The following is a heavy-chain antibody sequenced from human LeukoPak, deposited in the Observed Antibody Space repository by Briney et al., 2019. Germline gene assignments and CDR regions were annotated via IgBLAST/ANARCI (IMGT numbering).Heavy chain of an antibody. CDR1: GFTFSNYA. Sequence: GGSLRLSCAASGFTFSNYAMHWVRQAPGKGLEWVAVTSYDGNNKYYADSVKGRFTVSRDNSKHTLYLQMNSLRAEDTAVYYCAAEGPYGGNALDYWGQGTLVTVSS. D-gene: IGHD4-23*01. J-gene: IGHJ4*02. CDR2: TSYDGNNK. V-gene: IGHV3-30*03. CDR3: AAEGPYGGNALDY.